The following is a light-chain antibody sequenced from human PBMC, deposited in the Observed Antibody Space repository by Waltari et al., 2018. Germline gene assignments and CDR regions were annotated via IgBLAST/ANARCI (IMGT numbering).Light chain of an antibody. Sequence: IVMTQSPATLSLSQGERAALSCRASQNISTNLAWYQQKPGQAPSLLLYGASTRATGVPGRFSGSGSGIEFTLTVSLQPEDFAVYYCLQYNKWPALTFGGGTKVEIK. CDR2: GAS. J-gene: IGKJ4*01. CDR3: LQYNKWPALT. V-gene: IGKV3-15*01. CDR1: QNISTN.